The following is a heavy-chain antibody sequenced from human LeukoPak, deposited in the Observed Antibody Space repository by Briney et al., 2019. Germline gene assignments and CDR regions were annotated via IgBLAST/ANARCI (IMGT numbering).Heavy chain of an antibody. D-gene: IGHD3-3*01. CDR1: GFTFSSYA. J-gene: IGHJ3*02. Sequence: GGSLRLSCAASGFTFSSYAMSWVRQAPGKGLEWVSAISGSGGSTYYADSVKGRFTISRDNSKNTLYLQMNSLRAEDTAVYYCAKDYMYYDFWSGYYKINAFDIWGQGTMVTVSS. CDR2: ISGSGGST. CDR3: AKDYMYYDFWSGYYKINAFDI. V-gene: IGHV3-23*01.